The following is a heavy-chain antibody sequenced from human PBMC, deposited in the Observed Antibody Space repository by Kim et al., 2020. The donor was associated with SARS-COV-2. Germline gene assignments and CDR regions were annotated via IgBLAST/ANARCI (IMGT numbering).Heavy chain of an antibody. J-gene: IGHJ5*01. Sequence: GGSLRLSCAASEFSFSNYAMSWVRQFPGMGLEWVASINYRGNTTYYADSVNGRFTVSRDNTKNRLFLQMTSLRADDTAIYYCARDLGPNFGGVNW. CDR1: EFSFSNYA. D-gene: IGHD3-16*01. CDR2: INYRGNTT. V-gene: IGHV3-23*01. CDR3: ARDLGPNFGGVNW.